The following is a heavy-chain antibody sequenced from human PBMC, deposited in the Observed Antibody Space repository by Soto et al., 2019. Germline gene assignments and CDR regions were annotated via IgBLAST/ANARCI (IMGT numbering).Heavy chain of an antibody. V-gene: IGHV4-30-2*01. CDR3: ARVKASGVNFDY. Sequence: SETLSLTCAVSGGSISSGGYYWSWIRQHPGKGLEWIGYIYHSGSTNYNPSLKSRVTISVDKSKNQFSLKLSSVTAADTAVYYCARVKASGVNFDYWGQGTLVTVSS. J-gene: IGHJ4*02. D-gene: IGHD3-10*01. CDR2: IYHSGST. CDR1: GGSISSGGYY.